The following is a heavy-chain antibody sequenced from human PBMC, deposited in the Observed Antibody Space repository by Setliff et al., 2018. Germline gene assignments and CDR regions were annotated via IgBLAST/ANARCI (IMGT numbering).Heavy chain of an antibody. CDR2: INPNSGGT. D-gene: IGHD5-12*01. CDR3: ARVLGLRSGAFDI. V-gene: IGHV1-2*04. J-gene: IGHJ3*02. Sequence: ASVKVSCKASGYTFTGYYMHWVRQAPGQGLEWMGWINPNSGGTNYAQKFQGWVTMTRDTSISTAYMELSRLRSDDTAVYYCARVLGLRSGAFDIWGQGTMVTVSS. CDR1: GYTFTGYY.